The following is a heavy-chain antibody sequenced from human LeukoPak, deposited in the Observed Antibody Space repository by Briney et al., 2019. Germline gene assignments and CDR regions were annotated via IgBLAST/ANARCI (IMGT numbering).Heavy chain of an antibody. J-gene: IGHJ4*02. Sequence: SGPTLVKPTQTLTLTCTFSGFSLNTNAVVVGWVRQPPGQALEWFTFIYGNDDKRYSPCLESRLTITKDTSKNQVVLTMTDMDYVDTATYYCVHRTSVTSVDHWGQGTLVTVSS. CDR1: GFSLNTNAVV. CDR2: IYGNDDK. V-gene: IGHV2-5*01. CDR3: VHRTSVTSVDH. D-gene: IGHD4-17*01.